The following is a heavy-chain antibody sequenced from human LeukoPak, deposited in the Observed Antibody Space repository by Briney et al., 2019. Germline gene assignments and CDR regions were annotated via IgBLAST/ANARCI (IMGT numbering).Heavy chain of an antibody. Sequence: ASVKVSCKASGYTFTGYYMHWVRQAPGQGLQWMGWINPNSGGTNYAQKFQGRVTMTRDTSISTAYMELSRLTSDDTAVYYCARAVLLGTDFDYWGQGTLVTISS. CDR2: INPNSGGT. D-gene: IGHD5-18*01. V-gene: IGHV1-2*02. CDR3: ARAVLLGTDFDY. CDR1: GYTFTGYY. J-gene: IGHJ4*02.